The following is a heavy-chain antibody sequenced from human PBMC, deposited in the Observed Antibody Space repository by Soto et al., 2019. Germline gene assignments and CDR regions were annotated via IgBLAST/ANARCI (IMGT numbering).Heavy chain of an antibody. Sequence: SETLSLTCTVSGGSISSGDYYWSWIRQPPGKGLEWIGYIYYSGSTYYNPSLKSRVTISVDTSKNQFSLKLSSVTAADTAVYYCGISRNTYYYGSVFDPWGQGTLVTVSS. V-gene: IGHV4-30-4*01. CDR3: GISRNTYYYGSVFDP. D-gene: IGHD3-10*01. J-gene: IGHJ5*02. CDR2: IYYSGST. CDR1: GGSISSGDYY.